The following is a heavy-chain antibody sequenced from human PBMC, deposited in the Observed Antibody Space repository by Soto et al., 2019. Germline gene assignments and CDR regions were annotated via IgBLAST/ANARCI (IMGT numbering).Heavy chain of an antibody. CDR3: AKDVDTTMLSDYLDY. Sequence: LRLSCAASGFTFSSYEMNWVRQAPGKGLEWVSYISTGGTTIYYADSVKGRFTISRDNAKNSLYLQMNSLRAEDTAVYYCAKDVDTTMLSDYLDYWGQGTLVTVPQ. V-gene: IGHV3-48*03. D-gene: IGHD5-18*01. CDR2: ISTGGTTI. J-gene: IGHJ4*02. CDR1: GFTFSSYE.